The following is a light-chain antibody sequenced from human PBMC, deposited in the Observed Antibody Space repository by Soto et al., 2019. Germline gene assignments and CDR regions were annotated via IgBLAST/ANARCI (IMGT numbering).Light chain of an antibody. CDR1: QSVSSY. V-gene: IGKV3-11*01. CDR3: QQRSNWPPYT. Sequence: EIVFTQSPATLSLSPGERATLSCRASQSVSSYLAWYQQKPGQAPRLLIYDASNRATGIPARFSGSGSGTDVTLTINSLATEDFAVYYCQQRSNWPPYTFGQGTKLEIK. CDR2: DAS. J-gene: IGKJ2*01.